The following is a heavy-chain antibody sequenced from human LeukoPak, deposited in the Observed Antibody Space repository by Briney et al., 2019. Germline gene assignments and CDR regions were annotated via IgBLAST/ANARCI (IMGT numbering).Heavy chain of an antibody. V-gene: IGHV3-48*04. J-gene: IGHJ6*02. CDR2: ISSSSSTI. Sequence: GGSLRLSCAASGFTFSSYSMNWVRQAPGKGLEWVSCISSSSSTIYYADSVKGRFTISRDNAKNSLYLQMNSLRAEDTAVYYCAREGHSSSWSAGMDVWGQGTTVTVSS. D-gene: IGHD6-13*01. CDR1: GFTFSSYS. CDR3: AREGHSSSWSAGMDV.